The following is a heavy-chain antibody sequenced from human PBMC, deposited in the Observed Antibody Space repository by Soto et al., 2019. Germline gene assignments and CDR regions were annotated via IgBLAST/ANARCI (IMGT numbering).Heavy chain of an antibody. CDR1: AGSIGSGFYY. Sequence: SETLSLTCTVSAGSIGSGFYYWSWIRQHPGKGLGWIGYIYSRGNTYYNPSLKSRVTISLDTSDNQFSLTLSSVTAADTAVYYCASGTYYFCMDVWGKGPTVTVSS. V-gene: IGHV4-31*02. CDR2: IYSRGNT. J-gene: IGHJ6*03. D-gene: IGHD1-1*01. CDR3: ASGTYYFCMDV.